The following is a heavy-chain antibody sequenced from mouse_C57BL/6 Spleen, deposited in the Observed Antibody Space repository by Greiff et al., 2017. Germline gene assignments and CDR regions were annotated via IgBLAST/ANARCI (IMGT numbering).Heavy chain of an antibody. CDR2: IHPNSGST. D-gene: IGHD1-1*01. V-gene: IGHV1-64*01. CDR1: GYTFTSYW. Sequence: QVQLQQPGAELVKPGASVKLSCKASGYTFTSYWMHWVKQRPGQGLEWIGMIHPNSGSTNYTEKFKSRATLPIDKSSSTAYLQLSSLTSEDSAVYYCARGRTTVVATPYYFDYWGQGTTLTVSS. J-gene: IGHJ2*01. CDR3: ARGRTTVVATPYYFDY.